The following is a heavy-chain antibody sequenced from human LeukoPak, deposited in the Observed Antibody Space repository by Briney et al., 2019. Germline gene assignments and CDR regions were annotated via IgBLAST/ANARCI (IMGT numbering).Heavy chain of an antibody. J-gene: IGHJ4*02. Sequence: SETLSLTWTVSGGSISSGGYYWRWIHQHPGKGLEWIGYIYYSGSTYYSPSLKSRVTISVDTSKNQFSLKLSSVTAADTAVYYCARVRRDELTDYWGQGTLVTVSS. CDR2: IYYSGST. D-gene: IGHD1-7*01. V-gene: IGHV4-31*02. CDR3: ARVRRDELTDY. CDR1: GGSISSGGYY.